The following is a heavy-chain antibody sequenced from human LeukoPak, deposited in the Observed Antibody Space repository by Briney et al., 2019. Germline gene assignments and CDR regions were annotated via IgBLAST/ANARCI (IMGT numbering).Heavy chain of an antibody. J-gene: IGHJ3*02. CDR3: ARGSTVASRECAFDI. V-gene: IGHV4-31*03. CDR1: GGPISSGSDY. D-gene: IGHD4-23*01. Sequence: SETLSLTCTVSGGPISSGSDYWGWIRQHPGKGLEWIGHIFYSGTTSYNPSLKSRVTISLDTSKSQFSLKLTSVTAADTAVYYCARGSTVASRECAFDIWGQGTMVTVSS. CDR2: IFYSGTT.